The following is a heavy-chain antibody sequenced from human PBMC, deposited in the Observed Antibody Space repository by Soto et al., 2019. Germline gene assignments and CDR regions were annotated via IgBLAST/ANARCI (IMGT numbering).Heavy chain of an antibody. CDR2: ISYDGINK. Sequence: QVVLVESGGGVVQPGTSLRLSCAASGVTSGRYGMHWVRQAPGKGLEWLAVISYDGINKYYADSVKGLFTISMDNSKNTLYRQMRSLRAKDTALYYWVKDQRMYYYGSGSDDWGQRTQFTVSS. CDR3: VKDQRMYYYGSGSDD. D-gene: IGHD3-10*01. V-gene: IGHV3-30*18. J-gene: IGHJ4*02. CDR1: GVTSGRYG.